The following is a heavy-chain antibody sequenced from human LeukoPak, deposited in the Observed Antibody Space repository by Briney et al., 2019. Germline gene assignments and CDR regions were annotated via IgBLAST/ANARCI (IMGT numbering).Heavy chain of an antibody. D-gene: IGHD1-26*01. J-gene: IGHJ3*02. CDR2: IYYTGST. V-gene: IGHV4-59*08. Sequence: SETLSLTCIVSGGSISSYYWSWIRQPPGKGLEWIGYIYYTGSTNYNPSLKSRVTISVDTSKNQLSLKLRSVTAADTAVYYCARQDSGAYLNPLDIWGQGTVVTVSS. CDR1: GGSISSYY. CDR3: ARQDSGAYLNPLDI.